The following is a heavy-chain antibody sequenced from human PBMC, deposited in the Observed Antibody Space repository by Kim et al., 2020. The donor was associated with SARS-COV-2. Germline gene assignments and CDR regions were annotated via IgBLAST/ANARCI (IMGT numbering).Heavy chain of an antibody. CDR2: IYYSGST. J-gene: IGHJ3*02. Sequence: SETLSLTCTVSGGSISSYYWSWIRQPPGKGLEWIGYIYYSGSTNYNPSLKSRFTISVDTSKNQFSLKLSSVTAADTAVYYCARTRRGVLLDAFDIWGQGTMVTVSS. V-gene: IGHV4-59*01. D-gene: IGHD3-10*01. CDR3: ARTRRGVLLDAFDI. CDR1: GGSISSYY.